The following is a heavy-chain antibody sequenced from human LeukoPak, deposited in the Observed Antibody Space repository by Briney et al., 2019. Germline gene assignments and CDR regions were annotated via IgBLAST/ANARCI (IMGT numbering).Heavy chain of an antibody. J-gene: IGHJ4*02. Sequence: GGSLRLSCVASGFTFSNYGMHWVRQTPGKGLEWVAFIRFDGSNKYYADSVKGRFTISRDNSDNTMFLQMNTLRPDDTAVYYSLKDLNQASWTFDYWGQGTLVTVSS. V-gene: IGHV3-30*02. CDR2: IRFDGSNK. CDR3: LKDLNQASWTFDY. CDR1: GFTFSNYG. D-gene: IGHD3/OR15-3a*01.